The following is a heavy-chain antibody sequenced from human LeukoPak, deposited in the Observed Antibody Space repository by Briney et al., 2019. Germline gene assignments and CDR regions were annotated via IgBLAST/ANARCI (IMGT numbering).Heavy chain of an antibody. D-gene: IGHD6-25*01. CDR1: GGSISSSSYY. CDR2: IYYSGST. J-gene: IGHJ4*02. V-gene: IGHV4-39*07. Sequence: SETLSLTCTVSGGSISSSSYYWGWIRQPPGKGLEWIGSIYYSGSTYYNPSLKSRVTISVDTSKNQFSLKLSSVTAADTAVYYCATSPGAAPDQRASDYWGQGTLVTVSS. CDR3: ATSPGAAPDQRASDY.